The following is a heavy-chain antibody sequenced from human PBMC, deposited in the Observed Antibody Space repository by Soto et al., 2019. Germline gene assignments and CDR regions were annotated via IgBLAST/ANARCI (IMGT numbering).Heavy chain of an antibody. CDR2: IYYSGST. CDR1: GGSVSSGSYY. Sequence: ASETLSLTCTVSGGSVSSGSYYWSWIRQPPGKGLEWIGYIYYSGSTNYNPSLKSRVTISVDTSKNQFSLKLSSVTAADTAVYYCAGLYCSSTSCYSDYWGQGTLVTVSS. D-gene: IGHD2-2*01. CDR3: AGLYCSSTSCYSDY. J-gene: IGHJ4*02. V-gene: IGHV4-61*01.